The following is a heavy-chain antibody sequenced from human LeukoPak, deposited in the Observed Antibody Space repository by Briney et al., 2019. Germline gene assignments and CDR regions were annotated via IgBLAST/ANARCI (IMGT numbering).Heavy chain of an antibody. D-gene: IGHD5-18*01. CDR2: IDSTGST. CDR3: ARRERLGYSYGRGTLDI. CDR1: GLSVSSNY. J-gene: IGHJ3*02. V-gene: IGHV3-66*01. Sequence: GGSLRLSCVASGLSVSSNYMSWVRQAPGKGLEWVSFIDSTGSTYYADSVKGRFTISRDNSRNTLYLQMNSLRVEDTAVYYCARRERLGYSYGRGTLDIWGQGTMVTVSS.